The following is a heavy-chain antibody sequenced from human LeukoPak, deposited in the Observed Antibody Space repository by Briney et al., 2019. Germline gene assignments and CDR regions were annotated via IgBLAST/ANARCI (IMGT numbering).Heavy chain of an antibody. V-gene: IGHV3-33*01. J-gene: IGHJ4*02. CDR3: ERGRYCSSTSCYELGY. D-gene: IGHD2-2*01. Sequence: GGSLRLSCAASGFTFSSYGMHWVRQAPGKGLEWVAVIWYDGSNKYYADSVKGRFTISRDNSKNTLYLQMNSLRAEDTAVYYCERGRYCSSTSCYELGYWGQGTLVTVSS. CDR2: IWYDGSNK. CDR1: GFTFSSYG.